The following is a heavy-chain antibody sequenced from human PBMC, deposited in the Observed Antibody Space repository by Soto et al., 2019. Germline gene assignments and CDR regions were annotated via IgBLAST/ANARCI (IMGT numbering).Heavy chain of an antibody. D-gene: IGHD3-22*01. J-gene: IGHJ4*02. CDR3: AKDENYYDSSGYRTFDY. V-gene: IGHV3-30*18. Sequence: QVQLVESGGGVVQPGRSLRLSWAALGFPFSSYGMHWVRQAPGKGLAGWAVISYDGRNNYYADPVKGRFTISRDNSKNTLNLQMNSLRAEDTAVYYCAKDENYYDSSGYRTFDYWGQGTLVTVSS. CDR1: GFPFSSYG. CDR2: ISYDGRNN.